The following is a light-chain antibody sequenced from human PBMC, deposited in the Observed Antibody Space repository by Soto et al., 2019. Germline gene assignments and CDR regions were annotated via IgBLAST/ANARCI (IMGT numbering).Light chain of an antibody. Sequence: QSALTQPASVSGSPGQSITISCTGTSSDVGSYNLVSWYQQHPGKAPKLMIYEGSKRPSGVSNRFSGSKSGNTASLTISGLQAEDEADYYCFSYEGSSTFAYVFGTGTKLTVL. CDR1: SSDVGSYNL. CDR2: EGS. J-gene: IGLJ1*01. V-gene: IGLV2-23*03. CDR3: FSYEGSSTFAYV.